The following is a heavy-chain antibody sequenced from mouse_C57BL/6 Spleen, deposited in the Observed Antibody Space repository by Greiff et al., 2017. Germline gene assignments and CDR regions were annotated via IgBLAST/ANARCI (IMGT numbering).Heavy chain of an antibody. V-gene: IGHV1-61*01. CDR2: IYPSDSET. D-gene: IGHD2-10*02. Sequence: VQLQQPGAELVRPGSSVKLSCKASGYTFTSYWMDWVKQRPGQGLEWIGNIYPSDSETHYNQKFKDKATLTVDKSSSTAYMQLSSLTSEDSAVYYCAREGYGNSLMDYWGQGTSVTVSS. CDR3: AREGYGNSLMDY. J-gene: IGHJ4*01. CDR1: GYTFTSYW.